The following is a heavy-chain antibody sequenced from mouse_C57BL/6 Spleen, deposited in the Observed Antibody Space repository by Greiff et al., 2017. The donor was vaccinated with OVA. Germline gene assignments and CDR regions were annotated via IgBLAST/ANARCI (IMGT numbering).Heavy chain of an antibody. J-gene: IGHJ1*03. CDR2: IYPRSGNT. CDR1: GYTFTSYG. CDR3: ARGGPGDWYFDV. Sequence: VQLQQSGAELARPGASVKLSCKASGYTFTSYGISWVKQRTGQGLEWIGEIYPRSGNTYYNEKFKGKATLTVDKSSSTAYMELRSLTSEDSAVYFCARGGPGDWYFDVWGTGTTVTVSS. V-gene: IGHV1-81*01.